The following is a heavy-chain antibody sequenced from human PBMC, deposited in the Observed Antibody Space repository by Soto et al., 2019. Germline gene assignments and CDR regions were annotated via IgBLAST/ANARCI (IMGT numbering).Heavy chain of an antibody. V-gene: IGHV1-69*12. CDR1: GGTFSSYA. J-gene: IGHJ3*02. Sequence: QVQLVQSGAEVKKPGSSVKVSCKASGGTFSSYAISWVRQAPGQGLEWMGGIIPIFGTANYAQKFQGRVTSTADESTSTAYMELSSLRSEDTAVYYCALGAVVTAHDAFDIWGQGTMVTVSS. CDR2: IIPIFGTA. D-gene: IGHD2-21*02. CDR3: ALGAVVTAHDAFDI.